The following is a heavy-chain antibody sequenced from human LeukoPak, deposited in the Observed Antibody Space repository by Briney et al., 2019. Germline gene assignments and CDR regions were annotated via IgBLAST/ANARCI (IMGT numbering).Heavy chain of an antibody. Sequence: PGRSLRLSCAASGFTFSSYAMHWVRQAPGKGLEWVAVISYDGSNKYYADSVKGRFTISRDNSKNTVYLQMNSLRVEDTAVYYCARVTDYYYGMDVWGQGTTVTVSS. J-gene: IGHJ6*02. CDR3: ARVTDYYYGMDV. V-gene: IGHV3-30*04. CDR2: ISYDGSNK. CDR1: GFTFSSYA.